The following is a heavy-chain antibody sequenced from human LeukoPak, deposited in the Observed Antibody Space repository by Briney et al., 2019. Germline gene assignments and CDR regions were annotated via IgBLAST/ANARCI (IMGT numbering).Heavy chain of an antibody. CDR1: GFTFSSYA. CDR2: ISGSGGST. V-gene: IGHV3-23*01. Sequence: PGGSLRLSCAASGFTFSSYAMSWVRQAPGKGLEWVSAISGSGGSTYYADSVKGRFTISRDNSKNTLYLQMNSLRAEDTAVYYCAKKVRGVITTLPIDYWGQGTLVTVSS. J-gene: IGHJ4*02. CDR3: AKKVRGVITTLPIDY. D-gene: IGHD3-10*01.